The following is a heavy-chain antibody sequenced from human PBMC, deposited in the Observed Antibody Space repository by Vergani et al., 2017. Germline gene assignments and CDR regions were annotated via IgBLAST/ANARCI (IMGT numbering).Heavy chain of an antibody. CDR3: SRGRGYSFGYSDY. CDR2: IRNKAYGGTT. D-gene: IGHD5-18*01. Sequence: EVQLVESGGGLVPPGRSLRLSCAASGFSFGDYAMTWVRQAPGKGLVWVAFIRNKAYGGTTEYAASVKGRFTISRDDSKRLAYLQLSGLKTEDTAVYFFSRGRGYSFGYSDYWGQGTLVTVSS. V-gene: IGHV3-49*04. CDR1: GFSFGDYA. J-gene: IGHJ4*02.